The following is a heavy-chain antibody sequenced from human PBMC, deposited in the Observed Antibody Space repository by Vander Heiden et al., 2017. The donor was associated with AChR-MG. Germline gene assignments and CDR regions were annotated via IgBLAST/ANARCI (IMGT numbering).Heavy chain of an antibody. CDR2: INPNSGGT. J-gene: IGHJ5*02. CDR3: ARDIPLPAVWFGELLDPNWFDP. CDR1: GYTFTGYY. V-gene: IGHV1-2*02. Sequence: QVQLVQSGAEVKKPGASVKVSCKASGYTFTGYYMHWVRQAPGQGLEWMGWINPNSGGTNYAQKFQGRVTMTRDTSISTAYMELSRLRSDDTAVYYCARDIPLPAVWFGELLDPNWFDPWGQGTLVTVSS. D-gene: IGHD3-10*01.